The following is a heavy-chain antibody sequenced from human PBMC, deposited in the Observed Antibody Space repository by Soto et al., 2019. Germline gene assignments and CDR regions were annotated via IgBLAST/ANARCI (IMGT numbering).Heavy chain of an antibody. Sequence: WETLSLTCTVSSGSISSSSYYWGWIRQPPGKGLEWIGSIYYSGSTYYNPSLKSRVTISVDTSKNQFSLKLSSVTAADTAVYYCARRRTESYYDSSGYYFDYWGQGTLVTVSS. CDR1: SGSISSSSYY. J-gene: IGHJ4*02. CDR3: ARRRTESYYDSSGYYFDY. CDR2: IYYSGST. D-gene: IGHD3-22*01. V-gene: IGHV4-39*01.